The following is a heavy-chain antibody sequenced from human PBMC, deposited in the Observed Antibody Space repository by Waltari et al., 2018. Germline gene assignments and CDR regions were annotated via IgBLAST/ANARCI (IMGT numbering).Heavy chain of an antibody. V-gene: IGHV3-23*01. CDR2: MSGSGGST. D-gene: IGHD4-17*01. CDR3: AKDLGSATRYGEIYWYFDL. J-gene: IGHJ2*01. Sequence: EVQLLESGGGLVQPGGSLRLSCAASGFTFSSYAMSWVRQAPGPGLEWVSAMSGSGGSTYYADSVKGRFTISRDNSKNTLYLQMNSLRAEDTAVYYCAKDLGSATRYGEIYWYFDLWGRGTLVTVSS. CDR1: GFTFSSYA.